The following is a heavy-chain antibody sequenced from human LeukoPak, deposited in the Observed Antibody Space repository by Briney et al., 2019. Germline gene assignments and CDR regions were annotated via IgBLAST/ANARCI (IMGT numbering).Heavy chain of an antibody. CDR1: GFTFSYYS. J-gene: IGHJ4*02. Sequence: GGSLRLSCAASGFTFSYYSMHWVRQAPGRGLEWVSSISSDSGYIPYADSVKGRFTISRDNAKNSLHLQMNSLRAEDTAIYYCARSQVAAPFDFWGRGTLDTVSS. V-gene: IGHV3-21*01. D-gene: IGHD6-19*01. CDR2: ISSDSGYI. CDR3: ARSQVAAPFDF.